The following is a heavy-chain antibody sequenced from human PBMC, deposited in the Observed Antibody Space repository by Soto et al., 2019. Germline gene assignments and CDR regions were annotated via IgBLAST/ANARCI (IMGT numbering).Heavy chain of an antibody. V-gene: IGHV3-64*04. Sequence: GGSLRLSCSASGFTFSSYAMHWVRQAPGKGLEYVSAISSNGGSTYYAADSVKGRFTTSRDNSKNTLYLQMNSLRAEDTAVYYCAKSHPGFTYGEVVDYWGQGTLVTVSS. CDR1: GFTFSSYA. CDR3: AKSHPGFTYGEVVDY. CDR2: ISSNGGST. J-gene: IGHJ4*02. D-gene: IGHD2-15*01.